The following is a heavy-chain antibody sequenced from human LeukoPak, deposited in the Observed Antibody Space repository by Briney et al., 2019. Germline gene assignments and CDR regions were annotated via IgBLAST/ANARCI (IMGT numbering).Heavy chain of an antibody. Sequence: SETLSLTCTVPGGSISSSSYYWGCIRQPPGKGLEWIGSIHYNGSTCYNPSLESRVIMSVDTSKNQFSLKLTSVTAADTAMYYCARDRGVPRPYYFDQWGQGTLVTVSS. D-gene: IGHD3-10*01. V-gene: IGHV4-39*07. CDR2: IHYNGST. CDR3: ARDRGVPRPYYFDQ. J-gene: IGHJ4*02. CDR1: GGSISSSSYY.